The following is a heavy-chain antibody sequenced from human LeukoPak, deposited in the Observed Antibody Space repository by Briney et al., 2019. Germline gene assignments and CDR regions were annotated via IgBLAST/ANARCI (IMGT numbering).Heavy chain of an antibody. J-gene: IGHJ6*02. CDR1: GFTFRIYA. D-gene: IGHD3-3*01. CDR3: ARRGSEWNSYFYPMDG. Sequence: PGSSLRLSCAASGFTFRIYAMSWVRQAPGKGLEWVSGISGSDASTFYADSVMGRFTISRDNSMNTLYLQMNNVGAEDAAIYFCARRGSEWNSYFYPMDGWGQGTTVTVSS. CDR2: ISGSDAST. V-gene: IGHV3-23*01.